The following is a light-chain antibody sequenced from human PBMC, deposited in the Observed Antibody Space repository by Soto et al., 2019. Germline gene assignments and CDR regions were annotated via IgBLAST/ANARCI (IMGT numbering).Light chain of an antibody. Sequence: EIVLTQSPGTLSLSPGETATLSCRASQTIGNIFLFWYQQKPGQAPRLLIYGASSRATGIPDRFSGSGSGTAFPLTITSLELEDFAVYYCPQYSSPPYTFGRGPIWRSN. V-gene: IGKV3-20*01. J-gene: IGKJ2*01. CDR2: GAS. CDR1: QTIGNIF. CDR3: PQYSSPPYT.